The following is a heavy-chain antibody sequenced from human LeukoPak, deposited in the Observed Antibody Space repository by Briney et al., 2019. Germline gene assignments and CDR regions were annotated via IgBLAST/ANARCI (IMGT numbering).Heavy chain of an antibody. V-gene: IGHV1-69*13. D-gene: IGHD3-10*01. CDR1: GGTFSSYA. Sequence: AASVKVSSKASGGTFSSYAISWVRQAPGQGLEWMGGIIPIFGTANYAQKFQGRVTITADESTSTAYMELSSLRSEDTAVYYCARDVSSPQAYWGQGTLVTVSS. CDR3: ARDVSSPQAY. J-gene: IGHJ4*02. CDR2: IIPIFGTA.